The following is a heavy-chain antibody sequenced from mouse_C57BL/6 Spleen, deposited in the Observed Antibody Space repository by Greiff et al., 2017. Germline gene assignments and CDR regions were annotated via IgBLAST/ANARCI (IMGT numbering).Heavy chain of an antibody. V-gene: IGHV6-3*01. CDR3: TSNYVRAY. Sequence: DVHLVESGGGLVQPGGSLKLSCVASGFTFSNYWMNWVRQSPEKGLEWVAHIRLKSDNYATHYAVSVKGRFTITRDDSKSSVYMQMNNLRAEDTEIYYCTSNYVRAYWGQGTLVTVSA. D-gene: IGHD2-5*01. CDR2: IRLKSDNYAT. J-gene: IGHJ3*01. CDR1: GFTFSNYW.